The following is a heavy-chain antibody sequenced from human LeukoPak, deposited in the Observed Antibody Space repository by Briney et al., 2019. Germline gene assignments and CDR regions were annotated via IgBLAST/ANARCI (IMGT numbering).Heavy chain of an antibody. CDR1: GFTFSNYA. CDR3: ARRTVSEYNWFDP. D-gene: IGHD4-17*01. V-gene: IGHV3-23*01. Sequence: GGSLRLSCAASGFTFSNYAMNWVRQAPGKGLEWVSLISGSTGSTYYADSVKGRFSISRDNAKNSLYLQMNSLRAEDTAVYYCARRTVSEYNWFDPWGQGTLVTVSS. CDR2: ISGSTGST. J-gene: IGHJ5*02.